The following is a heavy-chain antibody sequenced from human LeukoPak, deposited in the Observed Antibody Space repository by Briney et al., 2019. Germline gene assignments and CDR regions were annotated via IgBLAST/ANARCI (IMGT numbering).Heavy chain of an antibody. CDR2: MYYRGST. Sequence: SETLSLTCTVAGGSISSTYYYWGWIRQHPGKGLEWIGYMYYRGSTYYNPSLKSRVTISVDTSKNQFSLKLSSVTAADTAVYYCARSYGYGTNFDYWGQGTLVTVSS. J-gene: IGHJ4*02. CDR1: GGSISSTYYY. CDR3: ARSYGYGTNFDY. V-gene: IGHV4-31*03. D-gene: IGHD5-18*01.